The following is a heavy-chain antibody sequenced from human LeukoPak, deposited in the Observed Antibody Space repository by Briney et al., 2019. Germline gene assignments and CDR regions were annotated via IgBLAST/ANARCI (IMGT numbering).Heavy chain of an antibody. Sequence: TSETLSLTCSVSGGSISSSSYYWGWIRQPPGKGLEWIGTIYYSGNTYYNPSLKSRVSISVDTSKTQFSLRLSSVTATDTAVYYCARRVVVVPAASHDAFDIWGQGTMVTVSS. CDR3: ARRVVVVPAASHDAFDI. CDR2: IYYSGNT. D-gene: IGHD2-2*01. CDR1: GGSISSSSYY. J-gene: IGHJ3*02. V-gene: IGHV4-39*01.